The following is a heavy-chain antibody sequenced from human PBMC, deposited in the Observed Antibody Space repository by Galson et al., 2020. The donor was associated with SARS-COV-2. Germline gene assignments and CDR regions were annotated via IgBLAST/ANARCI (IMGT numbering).Heavy chain of an antibody. Sequence: SLKISCAASGFTFDDYAMHWVRQAPGKGLEWVSGISWNSGSIGYADSVKGRFTISRDNAKNSLYLQMNSLRAEDTALYYCAKEYYYDSSGYYFNWFDPWGQGTLVTVSS. J-gene: IGHJ5*02. CDR1: GFTFDDYA. CDR3: AKEYYYDSSGYYFNWFDP. CDR2: ISWNSGSI. V-gene: IGHV3-9*01. D-gene: IGHD3-22*01.